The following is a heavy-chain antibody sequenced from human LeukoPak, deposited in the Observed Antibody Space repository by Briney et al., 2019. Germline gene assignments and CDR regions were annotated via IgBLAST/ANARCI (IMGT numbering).Heavy chain of an antibody. CDR2: ISYIGST. CDR1: DDSFSSHY. V-gene: IGHV4-59*11. J-gene: IGHJ3*02. Sequence: SETLSLTCAVSDDSFSSHYWTWIRQPPGKGLEWIGYISYIGSTNYNPSLKSRVTISINTSKNQFSLKLSSVTAADTAVYYCARDLVTVTKGFDIWGQGTMVSVSS. D-gene: IGHD4-17*01. CDR3: ARDLVTVTKGFDI.